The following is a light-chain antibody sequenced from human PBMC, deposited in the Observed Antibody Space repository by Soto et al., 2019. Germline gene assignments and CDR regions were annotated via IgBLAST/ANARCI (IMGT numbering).Light chain of an antibody. Sequence: EIVLTQSPVTLSLSPGERATLSCRASQSVSSSYLAWYQQKPGQAPRLLIYGASSRATGIPDRFSGSGSGTDFTLTISRLEPEDFAVYYCQKYGSSPWKFGQGTKVDIK. J-gene: IGKJ1*01. V-gene: IGKV3-20*01. CDR1: QSVSSSY. CDR2: GAS. CDR3: QKYGSSPWK.